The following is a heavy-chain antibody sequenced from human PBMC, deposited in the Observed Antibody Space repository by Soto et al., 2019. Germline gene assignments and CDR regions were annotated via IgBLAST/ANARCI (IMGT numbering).Heavy chain of an antibody. CDR2: ISAYNGNT. Sequence: ASVKVSCKASGYTVSSYDISCVRQAPGQGLEWMGWISAYNGNTNYEQKLQDRVTMTTDTSTSTAYMELRSLRSDDTAVYYCARVGSSGYLLWGQGTLVTVSS. CDR3: ARVGSSGYLL. V-gene: IGHV1-18*01. J-gene: IGHJ4*02. D-gene: IGHD3-22*01. CDR1: GYTVSSYD.